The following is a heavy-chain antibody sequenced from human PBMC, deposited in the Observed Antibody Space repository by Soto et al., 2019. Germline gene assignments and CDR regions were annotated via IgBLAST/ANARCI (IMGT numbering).Heavy chain of an antibody. D-gene: IGHD6-19*01. J-gene: IGHJ4*02. CDR3: ARVSSGWYYFDY. V-gene: IGHV3-53*01. Sequence: GGSLRLSCVASGFTVSSNYMNWVRQAPGKGLEWVSVIYSGGSTYYADSVKGRFTISRDNSKNTLYLRMNSLRAEDTAVYYCARVSSGWYYFDYWGQGTQVTVSS. CDR1: GFTVSSNY. CDR2: IYSGGST.